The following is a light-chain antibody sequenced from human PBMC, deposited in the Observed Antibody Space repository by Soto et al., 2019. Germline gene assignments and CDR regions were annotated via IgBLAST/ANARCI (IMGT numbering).Light chain of an antibody. CDR2: GAS. J-gene: IGKJ1*01. CDR3: QQYDNWPPAWT. V-gene: IGKV3-15*01. CDR1: QNVNSN. Sequence: EIVLTQSPGTLSLSPGERASLSCRASQNVNSNLAWYQQKPGQAPRLLIYGASTRATGIPARFSGSGSGTEFTLTISSLQSEDFAVYYCQQYDNWPPAWTFGQGTKVDIK.